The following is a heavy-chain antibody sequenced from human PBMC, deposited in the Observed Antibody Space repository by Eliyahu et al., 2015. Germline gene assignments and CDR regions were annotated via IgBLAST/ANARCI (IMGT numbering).Heavy chain of an antibody. V-gene: IGHV6-1*01. CDR2: TYYRSKWYS. D-gene: IGHD1-26*01. CDR3: ARGGSYPLDY. J-gene: IGHJ4*02. Sequence: QVQLQQSGPGLVKPSQTLSVTCAIXGDSVXSNSASWNWIRQSPSRGLEWLGRTYYRSKWYSHYAVSVKSRITINPDTSKNQFSLQLRSVTLEDTAVYYCARGGSYPLDYWGQGTLVTVSS. CDR1: GDSVXSNSAS.